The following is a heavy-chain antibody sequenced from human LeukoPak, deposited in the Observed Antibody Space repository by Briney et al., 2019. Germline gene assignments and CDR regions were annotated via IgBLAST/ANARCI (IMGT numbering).Heavy chain of an antibody. J-gene: IGHJ6*02. Sequence: PSETLSLTCTVSGGSISSYYWSWIRQPAGKGLEWIGRIYTSGSTNYNPSLKSRVTMSVDTSKNQFSLKLSSVTAADTAVYYCARGLVVPAAMRYYYYYYGMVVWGQGTTVTVSS. CDR3: ARGLVVPAAMRYYYYYYGMVV. CDR2: IYTSGST. V-gene: IGHV4-4*07. CDR1: GGSISSYY. D-gene: IGHD2-2*01.